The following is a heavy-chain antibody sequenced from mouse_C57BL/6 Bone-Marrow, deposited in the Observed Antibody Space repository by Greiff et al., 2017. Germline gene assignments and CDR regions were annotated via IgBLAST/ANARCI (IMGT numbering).Heavy chain of an antibody. CDR2: IYPGNSDT. D-gene: IGHD1-1*01. CDR1: GYTFTSYW. J-gene: IGHJ4*01. Sequence: EVQLQQSGTVLARPGASVKMSCKTSGYTFTSYWMHWVKQRPGQGLEWIGAIYPGNSDTSYNQKFKGKAKLTAVTSASTAYMELSSLTNEDSAVYYYATYYYGSSYRYAMDYWGQGTSVTVSS. CDR3: ATYYYGSSYRYAMDY. V-gene: IGHV1-5*01.